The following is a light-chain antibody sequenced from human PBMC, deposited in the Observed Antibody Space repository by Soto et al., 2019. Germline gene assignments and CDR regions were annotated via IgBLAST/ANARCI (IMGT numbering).Light chain of an antibody. CDR1: QGISSY. CDR2: AAS. V-gene: IGKV1-9*01. CDR3: QQLNSYPIT. Sequence: DIQLTQSPSFLSASIGDRVSITCRASQGISSYLAWYQQKPGNAPNLLIYAASTLQSGVPSRFTGSGSGTEFTLTISSLQPEDFATYYCQQLNSYPITFGQGTRLEI. J-gene: IGKJ5*01.